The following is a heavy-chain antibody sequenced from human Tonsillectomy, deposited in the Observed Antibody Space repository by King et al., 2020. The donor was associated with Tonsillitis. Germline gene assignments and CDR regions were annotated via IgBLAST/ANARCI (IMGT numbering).Heavy chain of an antibody. J-gene: IGHJ5*02. CDR2: INTNTGNP. CDR3: ARGGITAAGPSNWFDP. V-gene: IGHV7-4-1*02. D-gene: IGHD6-13*01. CDR1: GYIFTSYA. Sequence: HVQLVESGSELKKPGASVKVSCKASGYIFTSYAMNWVRQAPGQGLVWMGWINTNTGNPTYAQGFTGRFVFSLDTSVSTAYLQISSLKAEDTAVYYCARGGITAAGPSNWFDPWGQGALVTVSS.